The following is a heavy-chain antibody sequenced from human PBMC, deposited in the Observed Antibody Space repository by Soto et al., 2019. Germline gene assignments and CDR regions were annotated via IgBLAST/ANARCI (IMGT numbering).Heavy chain of an antibody. CDR2: IYPGDSDT. J-gene: IGHJ4*02. CDR3: ALSMGPQYSSSSGYFDY. Sequence: GESLKISCKGSGYSFTSYLIGWVRQMPGKGLEWMGIIYPGDSDTRYSPSFQGQVTISADKSISTAYLQWSSLKASDTAMYYCALSMGPQYSSSSGYFDYWGQGTLVTVSS. V-gene: IGHV5-51*01. CDR1: GYSFTSYL. D-gene: IGHD6-6*01.